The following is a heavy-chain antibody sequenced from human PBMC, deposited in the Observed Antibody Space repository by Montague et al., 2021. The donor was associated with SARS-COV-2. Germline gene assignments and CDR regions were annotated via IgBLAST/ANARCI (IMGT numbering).Heavy chain of an antibody. CDR1: GFAFSDFA. CDR3: AKNPTVSGMPATIAWYFDL. D-gene: IGHD1-26*01. CDR2: LFASGHNP. Sequence: SLRLSCAASGFAFSDFALTWVRQAPGKGLEWVSTLFASGHNPYYIYSXXVLFLVSRDSSKSTLFLHMNSLRAEDTAVSYCAKNPTVSGMPATIAWYFDLWGRGALVTVSS. J-gene: IGHJ2*01. V-gene: IGHV3-23*05.